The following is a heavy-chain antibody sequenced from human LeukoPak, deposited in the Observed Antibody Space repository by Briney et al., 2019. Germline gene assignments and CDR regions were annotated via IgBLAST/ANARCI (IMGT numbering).Heavy chain of an antibody. CDR3: ARDLAFGYSGYFDL. CDR1: GGSISRGDYY. Sequence: SETLSVTCTVSGGSISRGDYYWSWIRQPPGKCLEWIGYIYYSASTNYNPSLKSRVTISVDTSKKQFSLKLRSVTAADTAVYYCARDLAFGYSGYFDLWGRGTLVTVSS. J-gene: IGHJ2*01. D-gene: IGHD2-21*01. CDR2: IYYSAST. V-gene: IGHV4-30-4*02.